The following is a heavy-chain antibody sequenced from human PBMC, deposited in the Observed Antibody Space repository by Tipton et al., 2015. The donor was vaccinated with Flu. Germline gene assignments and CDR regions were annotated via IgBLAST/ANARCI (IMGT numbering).Heavy chain of an antibody. CDR3: ARDDLVWSRGFQCNGVDV. CDR1: DGSFNGYF. CDR2: IYTNGDI. J-gene: IGHJ6*02. Sequence: ALRLSCTVSDGSFNGYFWTWIRQPAGKGLEWIGRIYTNGDIAYNPSLQSRVILSVDASKNQFSLKLRSVTAADTAVYFCARDDLVWSRGFQCNGVDVWGQGTAVSVSS. V-gene: IGHV4-4*07. D-gene: IGHD3-3*01.